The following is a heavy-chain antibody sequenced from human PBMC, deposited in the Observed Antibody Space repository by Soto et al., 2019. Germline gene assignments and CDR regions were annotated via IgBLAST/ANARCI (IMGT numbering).Heavy chain of an antibody. V-gene: IGHV4-59*01. CDR2: IYYSGST. J-gene: IGHJ5*02. Sequence: SETLSLTCTVSGCSISSYYWSWIRQPPGKGLEWIGYIYYSGSTNYNPSLKSRVTISVDTSKNQFSLKLSSVTAADTAVYYCARDETPVGGWFDPWGQGTLVTVSS. CDR3: ARDETPVGGWFDP. CDR1: GCSISSYY.